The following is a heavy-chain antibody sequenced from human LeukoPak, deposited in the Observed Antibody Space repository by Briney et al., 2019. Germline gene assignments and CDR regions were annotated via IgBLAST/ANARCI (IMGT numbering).Heavy chain of an antibody. CDR3: ARDHGSGSKPRGYYYYGMDV. D-gene: IGHD3-10*01. V-gene: IGHV3-53*01. CDR2: IYSGGST. J-gene: IGHJ6*02. CDR1: GFTVSSNY. Sequence: LPGGSLRLSCAASGFTVSSNYMSWVRQAPGKGLEWVSVIYSGGSTYYADSVKGRFTISRDNSKNTLYLQMNSLRAEDTAVYYCARDHGSGSKPRGYYYYGMDVWGQGTTVTVSS.